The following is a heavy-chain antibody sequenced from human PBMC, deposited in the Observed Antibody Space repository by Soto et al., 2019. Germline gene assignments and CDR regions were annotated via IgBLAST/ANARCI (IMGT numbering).Heavy chain of an antibody. D-gene: IGHD3-3*01. CDR2: IYSGGST. J-gene: IGHJ4*02. Sequence: EVQLVESGGGLVQPGGSLRLSCAASGFTVSSNYMSWVRQAPGKGLEWVSVIYSGGSTYYADSVKGRFTISRDNSKNTLYLQMNSLRAEDTAVYYCARGPRFLEWPRDYWGQGTLVTVSS. V-gene: IGHV3-66*01. CDR3: ARGPRFLEWPRDY. CDR1: GFTVSSNY.